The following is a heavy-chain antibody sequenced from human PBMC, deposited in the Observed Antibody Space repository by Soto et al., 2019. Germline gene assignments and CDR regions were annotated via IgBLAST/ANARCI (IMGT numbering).Heavy chain of an antibody. V-gene: IGHV1-69*02. J-gene: IGHJ6*02. CDR3: ASRDTYSRSLAYYYYGMDV. CDR2: IIPILGIA. Sequence: QVQLVQSGAEVKKPGSSVKVSCKASGGTFSSYTISWVRQAPGQGLEWMGRIIPILGIANYAQKFQGRVTITADKSTSTAYMELSSLRSEDTAVYYCASRDTYSRSLAYYYYGMDVWGQGTTVTVSS. CDR1: GGTFSSYT. D-gene: IGHD1-26*01.